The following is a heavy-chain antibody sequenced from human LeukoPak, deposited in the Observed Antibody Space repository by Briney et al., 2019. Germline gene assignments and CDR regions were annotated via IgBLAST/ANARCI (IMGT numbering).Heavy chain of an antibody. D-gene: IGHD3-16*01. CDR1: GFTFSNAW. CDR2: IKSKTDGGTT. CDR3: TTDPGAFGYFDY. Sequence: GGSLRLSCAASGFTFSNAWMSWVRQAPGKGLEWVGRIKSKTDGGTTDYAAPVKGRFTISGDDSKNTLYLQMNSLKTEDTAVYYCTTDPGAFGYFDYWGQGTLVTVSS. J-gene: IGHJ4*02. V-gene: IGHV3-15*01.